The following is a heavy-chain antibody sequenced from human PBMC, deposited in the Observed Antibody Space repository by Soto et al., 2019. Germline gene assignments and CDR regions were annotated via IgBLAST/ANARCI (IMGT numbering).Heavy chain of an antibody. V-gene: IGHV3-23*01. CDR3: ARRGPGTYFDY. CDR1: GFTFSSYA. J-gene: IGHJ4*02. CDR2: ISGSGGST. Sequence: EVQLLESGGGLVQPGGSLRLSCSASGFTFSSYAMSWVRQAPGKGLEWVSVISGSGGSTYYADSVKGRFTIPRDNSKNPLYLQLNSLRAENTAGYYCARRGPGTYFDYWGQGTLVTVSS. D-gene: IGHD6-13*01.